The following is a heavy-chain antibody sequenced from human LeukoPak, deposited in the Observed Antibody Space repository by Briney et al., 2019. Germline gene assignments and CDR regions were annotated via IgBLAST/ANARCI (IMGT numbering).Heavy chain of an antibody. Sequence: SETLSLTCAVYGGSFSGYYWSWIRQPPGKGLEWIGEINHSGSTNCNPSLKSRVTISVDTSKNQFSLKLSSVTAADTAVYYCARGGWIQLWPYDYWGQGTLVTVSS. CDR1: GGSFSGYY. D-gene: IGHD5-18*01. CDR2: INHSGST. CDR3: ARGGWIQLWPYDY. V-gene: IGHV4-34*01. J-gene: IGHJ4*02.